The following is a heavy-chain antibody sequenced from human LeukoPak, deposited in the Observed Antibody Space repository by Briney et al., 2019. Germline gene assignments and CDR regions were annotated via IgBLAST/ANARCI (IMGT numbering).Heavy chain of an antibody. CDR2: ISAYNGNT. J-gene: IGHJ6*02. D-gene: IGHD3-3*01. V-gene: IGHV1-18*01. CDR1: GYTFTSYG. CDR3: AREQPPPYYDFWSGYYTYYYGMDV. Sequence: ASVKVSCKASGYTFTSYGISWVRQAPGQGLEWMGWISAYNGNTNYAQKLQGRDTMTTDTSTSTAYMELRSLRSDDTAVYYCAREQPPPYYDFWSGYYTYYYGMDVWGQGTTVTVSS.